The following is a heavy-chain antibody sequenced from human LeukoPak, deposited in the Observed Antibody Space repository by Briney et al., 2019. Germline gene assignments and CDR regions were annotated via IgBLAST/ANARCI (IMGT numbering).Heavy chain of an antibody. CDR3: ARDVKIGATWNYILGNFDY. J-gene: IGHJ4*02. D-gene: IGHD1-7*01. CDR1: GDSISGYY. Sequence: SETLSLTCTVSGDSISGYYWNWIRQAAGKGLEWIGRIYNNGNTNYNPSLKSRVTMSVDTSKNQFSLKLSSVTAADTAVYYCARDVKIGATWNYILGNFDYWGQGTLVSVSS. CDR2: IYNNGNT. V-gene: IGHV4-4*07.